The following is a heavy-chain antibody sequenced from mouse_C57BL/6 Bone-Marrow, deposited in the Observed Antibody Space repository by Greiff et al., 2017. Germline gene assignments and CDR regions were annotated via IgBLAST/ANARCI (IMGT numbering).Heavy chain of an antibody. CDR3: ARGGGDYDGEFAY. J-gene: IGHJ3*01. CDR2: IYPRSGNT. CDR1: GYTFTSYG. Sequence: QVQLQQSGAELARPGASVKLSCKASGYTFTSYGISWVKQRTGQGLEWIGEIYPRSGNTYYNEKFKGKATLTADKSSSTAYMELRSLTSEDSAVYFCARGGGDYDGEFAYWGQGTLVTVSA. V-gene: IGHV1-81*01. D-gene: IGHD2-4*01.